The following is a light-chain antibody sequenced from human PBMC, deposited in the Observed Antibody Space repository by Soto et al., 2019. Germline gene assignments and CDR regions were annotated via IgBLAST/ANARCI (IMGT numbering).Light chain of an antibody. J-gene: IGKJ2*01. CDR3: QQSYSIPCT. CDR2: ATS. V-gene: IGKV1-39*01. Sequence: DIQMTQSPSFLSASVGDRVTITCRPSRSISSYLNWYQQKPGKAPKVLIYATSTLQSGVPSRFSGSGSGTDFNLTISSLQPEDFATYYCQQSYSIPCTFGQGTKLEIK. CDR1: RSISSY.